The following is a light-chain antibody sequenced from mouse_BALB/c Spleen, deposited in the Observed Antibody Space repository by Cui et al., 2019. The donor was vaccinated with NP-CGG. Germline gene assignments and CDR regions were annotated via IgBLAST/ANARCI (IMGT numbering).Light chain of an antibody. J-gene: IGLJ1*01. CDR3: ALWYSNHWV. V-gene: IGLV1*01. CDR2: GTN. Sequence: QAFGTKEPALTTSPGETVTLTCRSSTGAVTTSNYANWVQEKPDHLFTGLIGGTNNRAPGVPARFSGSLIGDKAALTITGAQTEDEAIYFCALWYSNHWVFGGGTKLTVL. CDR1: TGAVTTSNY.